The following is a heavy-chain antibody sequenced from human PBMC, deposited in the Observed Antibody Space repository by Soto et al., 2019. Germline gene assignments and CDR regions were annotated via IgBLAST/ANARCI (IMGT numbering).Heavy chain of an antibody. J-gene: IGHJ5*02. CDR3: ARNSFRTSSYTFLDP. Sequence: PSETLSLTCVVSSASSVSGTSYWWSGVRQPPGKGLEGIGEIYDSGRTNYNPSLTRPATPSVDQSSNQFSLPLRSLPAADTAVYSCARNSFRTSSYTFLDPSGQGALVTVSS. CDR1: SASSVSGTSYW. V-gene: IGHV4-4*02. D-gene: IGHD3-16*01. CDR2: IYDSGRT.